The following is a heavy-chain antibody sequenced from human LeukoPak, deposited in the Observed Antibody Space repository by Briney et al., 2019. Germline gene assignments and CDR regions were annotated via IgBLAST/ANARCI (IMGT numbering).Heavy chain of an antibody. D-gene: IGHD6-19*01. CDR3: ARVMAVAGTMGYFDY. CDR2: IKQDGSEK. CDR1: GFTFSSYW. Sequence: GGSLRLSCAASGFTFSSYWMSWVRQAPGKGLEWVANIKQDGSEKYYVDSVKGRFTISRDNAKNTLYLQMNSLRAEDTAVYYCARVMAVAGTMGYFDYWGQGTLVTVSS. V-gene: IGHV3-7*01. J-gene: IGHJ4*02.